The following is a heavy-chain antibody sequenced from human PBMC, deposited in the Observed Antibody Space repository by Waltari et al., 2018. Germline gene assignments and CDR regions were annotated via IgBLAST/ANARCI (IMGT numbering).Heavy chain of an antibody. J-gene: IGHJ6*02. V-gene: IGHV4-30-4*08. CDR2: IYYSGST. D-gene: IGHD3-10*01. CDR1: GRPLSSGHSD. CDR3: AREGQRGLHYPYYYGMDV. Sequence: QAPLQESGPGLVNPSPTLPLTCTFSGRPLSSGHSDWSWPPHTPGKGLEWVGYIYYSGSTYYNPSLKSRVTISVDTYKNQFSLKLSSVTAADTAVYYGAREGQRGLHYPYYYGMDVWGQGTTVTVSS.